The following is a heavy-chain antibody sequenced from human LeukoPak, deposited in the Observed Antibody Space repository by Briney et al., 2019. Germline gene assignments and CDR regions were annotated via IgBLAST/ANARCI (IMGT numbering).Heavy chain of an antibody. V-gene: IGHV3-7*01. CDR2: IKEDGSEN. CDR3: VRDGRWPLVGDF. D-gene: IGHD4-23*01. CDR1: GFILSTYW. Sequence: PGGSLRLSCEVSGFILSTYWMSWVRQAPGKGLEWVACIKEDGSENYYVNSVKGRFTISRDNVKNSIYLQMNSLRGEDTAVYYCVRDGRWPLVGDFWGQGTLVAVSS. J-gene: IGHJ4*02.